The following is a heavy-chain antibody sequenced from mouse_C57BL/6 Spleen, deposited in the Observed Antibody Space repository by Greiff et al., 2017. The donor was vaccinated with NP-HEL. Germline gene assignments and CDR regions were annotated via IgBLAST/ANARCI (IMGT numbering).Heavy chain of an antibody. J-gene: IGHJ1*03. CDR1: GYTFTSYW. CDR2: IDPSDSYT. D-gene: IGHD1-1*01. Sequence: VQLQQSGAELVMPGASVKLSCKASGYTFTSYWMHWVKQRPGQGLEWIGEIDPSDSYTNYNQKFKGKSTLTVDKSSSTAYMQLSSLTSEDSAVYYCARGEVYYYGSSYDWYFDVWGTGTTVTVSS. V-gene: IGHV1-69*01. CDR3: ARGEVYYYGSSYDWYFDV.